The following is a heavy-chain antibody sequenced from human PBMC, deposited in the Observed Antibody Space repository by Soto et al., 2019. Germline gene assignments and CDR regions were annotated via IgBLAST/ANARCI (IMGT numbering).Heavy chain of an antibody. CDR3: ATGRYGDY. D-gene: IGHD1-1*01. J-gene: IGHJ4*02. Sequence: QVHLVQSGAEVKKPGASVKVSCKASGYTFTSYGITWVRQAPGQGLEWMGWISAHNGNTDSAQKLQGRVIVTRDPSPSTAYMEQRSLISDDTAVYYCATGRYGDYWGQGDLVTVSS. CDR1: GYTFTSYG. CDR2: ISAHNGNT. V-gene: IGHV1-18*01.